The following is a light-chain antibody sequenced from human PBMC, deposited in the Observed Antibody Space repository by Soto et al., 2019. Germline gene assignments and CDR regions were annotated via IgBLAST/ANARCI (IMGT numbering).Light chain of an antibody. V-gene: IGKV3-20*01. CDR2: GAS. CDR3: QQYGSSLSIT. J-gene: IGKJ5*01. Sequence: EIVLTQSPGTLSLSPGERVTLSCRASQSVSSSYLAWYQQKPGQAPRLLIYGASSRATGIPDRFSGSGSGIDFTLTISRLEPEDFAVYYCQQYGSSLSITFGQGTRLENK. CDR1: QSVSSSY.